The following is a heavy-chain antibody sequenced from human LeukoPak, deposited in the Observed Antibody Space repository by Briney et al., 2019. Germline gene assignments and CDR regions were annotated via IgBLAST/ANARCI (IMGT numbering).Heavy chain of an antibody. J-gene: IGHJ4*02. V-gene: IGHV3-53*01. Sequence: GGSLRLSCAASGFTVSSAYVTWVRQPPGKGLEWVSDIYSDGSTYYADSVKGRFTISRDNSKNTLYLQMNSLRAEDTAVYYCAKVNSDIVVVPAATSFDYWGQGTLVTVSS. CDR1: GFTVSSAY. CDR2: IYSDGST. CDR3: AKVNSDIVVVPAATSFDY. D-gene: IGHD2-2*01.